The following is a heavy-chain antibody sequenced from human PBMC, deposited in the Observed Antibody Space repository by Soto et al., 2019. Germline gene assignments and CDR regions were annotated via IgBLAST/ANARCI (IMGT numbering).Heavy chain of an antibody. CDR2: IIPIFGTA. D-gene: IGHD3-16*01. V-gene: IGHV1-69*13. CDR1: GGTFSSYA. CDR3: ARRSMGAPYYYGMDV. Sequence: SVKVSCKASGGTFSSYAISWVRQDPGQGLEWMGGIIPIFGTANYAQKFQGRVTITADEYTSTAYMELSSLRSADTAVYYCARRSMGAPYYYGMDVWGQGTTVTVSS. J-gene: IGHJ6*02.